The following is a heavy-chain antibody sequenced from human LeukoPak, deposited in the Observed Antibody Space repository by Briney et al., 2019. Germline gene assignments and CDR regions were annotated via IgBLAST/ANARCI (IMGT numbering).Heavy chain of an antibody. CDR1: GYTFTSYG. J-gene: IGHJ4*02. Sequence: ASVKVSCKASGYTFTSYGISWVRQAPGQGLEWMGWISAYNGNTNYAQKLRGRVTMTTDTSTSTAYMELRSLRSDDTAVYYCARVFYSGYFDWLLLFDYWGQGTLVTVSS. D-gene: IGHD3-9*01. CDR3: ARVFYSGYFDWLLLFDY. V-gene: IGHV1-18*01. CDR2: ISAYNGNT.